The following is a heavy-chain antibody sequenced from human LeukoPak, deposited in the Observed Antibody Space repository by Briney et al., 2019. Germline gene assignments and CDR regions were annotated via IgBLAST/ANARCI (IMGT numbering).Heavy chain of an antibody. J-gene: IGHJ4*02. CDR1: GYTFTDYS. CDR2: INPNSGGT. D-gene: IGHD4-17*01. V-gene: IGHV1-2*02. Sequence: ASVTVSCKASGYTFTDYSMHWVRQAPGQGLEWMGWINPNSGGTNYAQKFQGRVTMTRDTSISTAYMELSRLRSDDTAVYYCARDIGYGDYAGQDYWGQGTLVTVSS. CDR3: ARDIGYGDYAGQDY.